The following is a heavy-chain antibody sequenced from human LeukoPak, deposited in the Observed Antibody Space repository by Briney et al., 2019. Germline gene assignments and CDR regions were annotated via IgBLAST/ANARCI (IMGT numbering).Heavy chain of an antibody. CDR2: ISSASNTI. J-gene: IGHJ4*02. D-gene: IGHD3-10*01. CDR3: ARRFYGSGSSYPFDY. V-gene: IGHV3-48*01. CDR1: GFTFSSYS. Sequence: GGSLRLSCAASGFTFSSYSMNWVRQAPGKGLEWVSYISSASNTIYYADSVKGRFTISRDNAKNSLYLQMNSLRAEDTAMYYCARRFYGSGSSYPFDYWGQGTLVTVSS.